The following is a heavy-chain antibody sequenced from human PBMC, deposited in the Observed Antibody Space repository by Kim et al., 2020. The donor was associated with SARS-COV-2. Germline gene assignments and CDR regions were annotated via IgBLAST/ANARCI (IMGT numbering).Heavy chain of an antibody. J-gene: IGHJ4*02. D-gene: IGHD6-6*01. CDR1: GFTFSSYS. V-gene: IGHV3-23*01. CDR2: ISGSGGST. Sequence: GGSLRLSCAASGFTFSSYSMSWVRQAPGKGLEWVSSISGSGGSTYFADSVKGRFTISRDNAKNTLYLQMSTLRAEDTAVYFCAKDLAGSSSDRSDREWGQGPLVTVSS. CDR3: AKDLAGSSSDRSDRE.